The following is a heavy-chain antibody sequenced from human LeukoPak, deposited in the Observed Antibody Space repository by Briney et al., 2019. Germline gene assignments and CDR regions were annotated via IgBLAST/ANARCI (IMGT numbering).Heavy chain of an antibody. CDR2: ISASGGTK. CDR3: AKEPREYCSSTSCLNCFDY. CDR1: GLTFNKYA. V-gene: IGHV3-23*01. D-gene: IGHD2-2*01. Sequence: PGGSLRLSCAASGLTFNKYAMRGVRQAPGKGREWVSAISASGGTKYYADSVKGRFTISRDNSENTLFLEVNRLRAEDTAVYYCAKEPREYCSSTSCLNCFDYWGQGTLVTVSS. J-gene: IGHJ5*01.